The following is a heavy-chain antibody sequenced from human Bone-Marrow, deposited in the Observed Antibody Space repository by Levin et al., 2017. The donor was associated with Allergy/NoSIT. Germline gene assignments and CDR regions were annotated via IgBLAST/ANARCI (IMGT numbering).Heavy chain of an antibody. D-gene: IGHD1-26*01. J-gene: IGHJ6*02. CDR3: AKDPMWDRYNFDMDV. CDR1: GFTFNKYG. V-gene: IGHV3-23*01. CDR2: IGGSGVDS. Sequence: GGSLRLSCTASGFTFNKYGLTWVRQAPGKGLEWVASIGGSGVDSNYADSVRGRFTITRDMNMIFLQMNSLGVEDTAIYYCAKDPMWDRYNFDMDVWGQGTSVIVSS.